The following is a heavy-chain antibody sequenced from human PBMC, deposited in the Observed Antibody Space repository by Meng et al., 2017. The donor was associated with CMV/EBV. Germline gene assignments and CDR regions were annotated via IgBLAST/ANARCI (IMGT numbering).Heavy chain of an antibody. J-gene: IGHJ4*02. Sequence: ETLSLTCAASGFTFSSYWMSWVRQAPGKGLEWVANIKQDGSEKYYVDSVKGRFTISRDNAKNSLYLQMNSLRAEDTAVYYCARWNWVTTGFDYWGQGTLVTVSS. D-gene: IGHD4-11*01. CDR1: GFTFSSYW. CDR2: IKQDGSEK. V-gene: IGHV3-7*01. CDR3: ARWNWVTTGFDY.